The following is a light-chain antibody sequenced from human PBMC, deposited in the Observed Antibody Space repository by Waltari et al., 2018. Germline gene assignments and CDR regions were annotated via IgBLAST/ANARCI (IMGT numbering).Light chain of an antibody. J-gene: IGLJ2*01. CDR3: SSYAGSSVV. V-gene: IGLV2-11*01. CDR2: DVT. CDR1: SSDVGGYNY. Sequence: QSALTQPRSVSGSPGQSVTISCTGTSSDVGGYNYVSWYQHHPGKAPNLMIFDVTKRPSGVPDRFSGSKSGNTASLTISGLQAEDEADYYCSSYAGSSVVFGGGTDLTVL.